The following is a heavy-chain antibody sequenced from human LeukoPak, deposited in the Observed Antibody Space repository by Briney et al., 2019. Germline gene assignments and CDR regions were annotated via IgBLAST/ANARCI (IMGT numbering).Heavy chain of an antibody. J-gene: IGHJ4*02. V-gene: IGHV4-4*07. D-gene: IGHD2/OR15-2a*01. Sequence: SETLSLTCTVSGGSISSYYWSWIRQPAGKGLEWIGRIYTSGSTNYNPSLKSRVTISVDTSKNQFSLKLNSVTPADTAVYYCARDLGLKSMDYWGQGTLVSVST. CDR3: ARDLGLKSMDY. CDR2: IYTSGST. CDR1: GGSISSYY.